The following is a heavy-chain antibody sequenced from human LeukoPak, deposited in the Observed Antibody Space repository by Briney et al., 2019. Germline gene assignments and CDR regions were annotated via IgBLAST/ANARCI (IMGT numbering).Heavy chain of an antibody. CDR2: ISSSSSYI. Sequence: GGSLRLSCAASGFTFSSYSMNWVRQAPGKGLEWVSSISSSSSYIYYADSVKGRFTISRDNAKNSLYLQMNSLRAEDTAVYYCARGPHWSGYYYYMDVWGKGTTVTVSS. J-gene: IGHJ6*03. CDR1: GFTFSSYS. CDR3: ARGPHWSGYYYYMDV. D-gene: IGHD3-3*01. V-gene: IGHV3-21*01.